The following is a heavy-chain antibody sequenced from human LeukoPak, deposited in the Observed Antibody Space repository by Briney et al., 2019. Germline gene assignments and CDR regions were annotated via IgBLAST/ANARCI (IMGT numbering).Heavy chain of an antibody. CDR1: GFTFDDYA. D-gene: IGHD1-7*01. V-gene: IGHV3-9*01. J-gene: IGHJ4*02. CDR2: ISWNSGSI. Sequence: PGRSLRLSCAASGFTFDDYAMHWVRQAPGKGLEWVSGISWNSGSIGYADSVKGRFTISRDNAKNSLYLQMNSLRAEDTALYYCAKDMLRYNWNYEPYFDYWGQGTLVTVSS. CDR3: AKDMLRYNWNYEPYFDY.